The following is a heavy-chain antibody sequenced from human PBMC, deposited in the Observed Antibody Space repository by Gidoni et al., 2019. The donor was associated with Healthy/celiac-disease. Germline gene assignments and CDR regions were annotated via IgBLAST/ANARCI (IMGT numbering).Heavy chain of an antibody. CDR1: GFTFSSYS. CDR3: ANSGSEVPFDY. CDR2: ISSSSSYI. Sequence: EVQLVESGGGLFKPGGPLSLSCAPSGFTFSSYSMNWVRQAPGKGLEWVSSISSSSSYIYYADSVKGRFTISRDNAKNSLYLQMNSLRAEDTAVYYCANSGSEVPFDYWGQGTLVTVSS. J-gene: IGHJ4*02. V-gene: IGHV3-21*01. D-gene: IGHD3-10*01.